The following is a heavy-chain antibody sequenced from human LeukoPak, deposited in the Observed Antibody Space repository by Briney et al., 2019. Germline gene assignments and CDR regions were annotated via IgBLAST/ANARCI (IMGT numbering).Heavy chain of an antibody. CDR3: ARGGGIRLWLSVPPDY. J-gene: IGHJ4*02. Sequence: ASVKVSCKASGYTFTGYYMHWVRQAPGQGLEWMGWINPNSGGTNYAQKFQGRVTMTRDTSISTAYMELSRLRSDDTAVYYCARGGGIRLWLSVPPDYWGQGTLVTVSS. CDR1: GYTFTGYY. V-gene: IGHV1-2*02. CDR2: INPNSGGT. D-gene: IGHD5-18*01.